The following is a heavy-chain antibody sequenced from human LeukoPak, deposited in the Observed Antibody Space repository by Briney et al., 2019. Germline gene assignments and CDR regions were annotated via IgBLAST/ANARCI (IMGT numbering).Heavy chain of an antibody. CDR1: GDSVSSNSAA. Sequence: SQTLSLTCAISGDSVSSNSAAWNWIRQSPSRGLEWLERTYYRSKWYADYAVSVKGRITINPDTSKNQVSLQLNSVTPEDTAMYYCARDGSSGWSNNWFDPWGQGTLVTVSS. D-gene: IGHD6-19*01. CDR3: ARDGSSGWSNNWFDP. CDR2: TYYRSKWYA. V-gene: IGHV6-1*01. J-gene: IGHJ5*02.